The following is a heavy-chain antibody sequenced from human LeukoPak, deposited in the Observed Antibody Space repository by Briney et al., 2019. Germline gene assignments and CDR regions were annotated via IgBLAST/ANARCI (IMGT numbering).Heavy chain of an antibody. J-gene: IGHJ4*02. V-gene: IGHV1-69*13. D-gene: IGHD3-10*01. Sequence: GASVKVSCKASGGTFSSYAISWVRQAPGQGREWMGGIIPIFGTANYAQKFQGRVTITADESTSTAYMELSSLRSEDTAVYYCARDDSFSFPPHRGFDYWGQGTLVTVSS. CDR1: GGTFSSYA. CDR3: ARDDSFSFPPHRGFDY. CDR2: IIPIFGTA.